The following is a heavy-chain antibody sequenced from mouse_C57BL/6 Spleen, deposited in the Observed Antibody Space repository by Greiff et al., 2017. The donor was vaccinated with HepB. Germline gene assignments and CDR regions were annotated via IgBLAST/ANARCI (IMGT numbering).Heavy chain of an antibody. CDR1: GYTFTSYW. D-gene: IGHD2-2*01. V-gene: IGHV1-53*01. CDR3: AREGVSTMVTTRYAMDY. J-gene: IGHJ4*01. CDR2: INPSNGGT. Sequence: VKLQESGTELVKPGASVKLSCKASGYTFTSYWMHWVKQRPGQGLEWIGNINPSNGGTNYNEKFKSKATLTVDKSSSTAYMQLSSLTSEDSAVDYCAREGVSTMVTTRYAMDYWGQGTSVTVSS.